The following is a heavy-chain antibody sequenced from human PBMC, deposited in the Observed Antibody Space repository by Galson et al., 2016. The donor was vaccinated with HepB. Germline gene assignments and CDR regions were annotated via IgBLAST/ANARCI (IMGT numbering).Heavy chain of an antibody. V-gene: IGHV3-20*04. Sequence: SLRLSCAASGFTFDDYGLSWVRQAPGKGLEWVSGINWNGGSTGYADSVKGRFTISRDNAKNSLYLQMNSLRAEDTALYYCARGTSHDYGVSADYWGQGTLVTVSS. CDR2: INWNGGST. D-gene: IGHD4-17*01. J-gene: IGHJ4*02. CDR3: ARGTSHDYGVSADY. CDR1: GFTFDDYG.